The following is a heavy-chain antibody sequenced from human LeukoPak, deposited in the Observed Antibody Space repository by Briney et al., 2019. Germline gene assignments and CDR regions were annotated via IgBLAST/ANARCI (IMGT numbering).Heavy chain of an antibody. CDR1: GGSFSGYY. CDR3: ARGGLESGGASY. J-gene: IGHJ4*02. CDR2: IYYSGST. D-gene: IGHD2-15*01. Sequence: PSETLSLTCAVYGGSFSGYYWSWIRQPPGKGLEWIGYIYYSGSTNYNPSLKSRVTISVDTSKNQFSLKLSSVTAADTAVYYRARGGLESGGASYWGQGTLVTVSS. V-gene: IGHV4-59*01.